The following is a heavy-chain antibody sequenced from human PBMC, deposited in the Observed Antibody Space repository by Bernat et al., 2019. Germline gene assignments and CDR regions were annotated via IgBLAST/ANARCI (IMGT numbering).Heavy chain of an antibody. CDR3: AKDTMELEPSAFDI. CDR2: ISGSGGRP. D-gene: IGHD1-1*01. Sequence: EVQLVESGGGLVQPGGSLRLSCAASGFTFSSYAMSWVRQAPGKGLELVSAISGSGGRPYSAASVKGRFTISRDNSKNTLYLQMNSLRAEDTAVYYCAKDTMELEPSAFDIWGQGTMVTVSS. CDR1: GFTFSSYA. J-gene: IGHJ3*02. V-gene: IGHV3-23*04.